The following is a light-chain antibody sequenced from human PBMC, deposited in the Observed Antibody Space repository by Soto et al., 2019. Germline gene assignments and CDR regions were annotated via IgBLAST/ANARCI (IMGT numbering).Light chain of an antibody. Sequence: QSALTQPASVSGSPGQSITISCTGTSSDIGGFNYVSWYQQHPGKAPRLIIYEVSNRPSGLSNRFSGSKSGNTASLTISGLQAEDESDYYCASYTSSTTWVFGGGTTLTVL. CDR3: ASYTSSTTWV. J-gene: IGLJ3*02. CDR2: EVS. CDR1: SSDIGGFNY. V-gene: IGLV2-14*01.